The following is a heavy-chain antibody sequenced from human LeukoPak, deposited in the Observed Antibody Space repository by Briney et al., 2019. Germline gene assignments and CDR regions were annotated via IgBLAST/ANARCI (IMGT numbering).Heavy chain of an antibody. CDR1: GFTFDDYG. CDR3: AKSYDSSGYLRDYDAFDI. Sequence: GGSLRLSCAASGFTFDDYGMSWVRQAPGKGLEWVSGINWNGGSTGYADSVKGRFTISRDNAKNSLYLQMNSLRAEDMALYYCAKSYDSSGYLRDYDAFDIWGQGTMVTVSS. V-gene: IGHV3-20*04. D-gene: IGHD3-22*01. J-gene: IGHJ3*02. CDR2: INWNGGST.